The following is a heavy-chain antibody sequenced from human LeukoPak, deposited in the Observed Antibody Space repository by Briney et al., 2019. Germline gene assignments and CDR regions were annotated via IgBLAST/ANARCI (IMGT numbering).Heavy chain of an antibody. CDR3: ARDLGQWSGY. CDR1: GFTVSSFY. CDR2: IYSGGST. V-gene: IGHV3-53*01. D-gene: IGHD2-8*01. J-gene: IGHJ4*02. Sequence: PSGGSLRLSCAASGFTVSSFYMSWVRQAPGKGLEWVSVIYSGGSTYYADSVKGRFIISRDNSKNTLYLQMNSLRAEDTAVYHCARDLGQWSGYWGQGTLVTVSS.